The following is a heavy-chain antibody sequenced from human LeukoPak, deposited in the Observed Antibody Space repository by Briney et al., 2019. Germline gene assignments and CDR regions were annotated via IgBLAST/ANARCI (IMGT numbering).Heavy chain of an antibody. D-gene: IGHD3-22*01. CDR3: ARHPPRDYYDSSGYRAQD. J-gene: IGHJ4*02. CDR2: INHSGST. Sequence: SETLSLTCAVYGGSFSGYYWSRIRQPPGKGLEWIGEINHSGSTNYNPSLKSRVTISVDTSKNQFSLKLSSVTAADTAVYYCARHPPRDYYDSSGYRAQDWGQGTLVTVSS. V-gene: IGHV4-34*01. CDR1: GGSFSGYY.